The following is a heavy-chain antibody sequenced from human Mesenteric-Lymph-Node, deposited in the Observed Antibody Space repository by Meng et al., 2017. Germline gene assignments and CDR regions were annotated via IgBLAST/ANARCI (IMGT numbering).Heavy chain of an antibody. V-gene: IGHV4-4*07. J-gene: IGHJ5*02. CDR2: MYSSGSG. D-gene: IGHD1-1*01. Sequence: SETLSLTCSVSGGSTRSCSYNWIRQPAGKRLEWIGRMYSSGSGNYNPSLKSRVTISVDTSKNQFSLKLSSVTAADTAVYYCARFIDWNPWFDPWGQGTLATVSS. CDR1: GGSTRSCS. CDR3: ARFIDWNPWFDP.